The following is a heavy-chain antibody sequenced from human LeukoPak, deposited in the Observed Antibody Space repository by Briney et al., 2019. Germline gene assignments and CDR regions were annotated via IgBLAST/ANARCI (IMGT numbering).Heavy chain of an antibody. V-gene: IGHV3-7*05. D-gene: IGHD2-15*01. J-gene: IGHJ4*02. CDR2: INQDGSEK. Sequence: GVSLRLSCAASGFPFNSYWMSWVRQAPGKGLEWVANINQDGSEKYYVDSVKGRFTISRDNAKNSLYLQMNSLRAEDTAVYYCARLVGNYFAYWGQGTLVTVSS. CDR3: ARLVGNYFAY. CDR1: GFPFNSYW.